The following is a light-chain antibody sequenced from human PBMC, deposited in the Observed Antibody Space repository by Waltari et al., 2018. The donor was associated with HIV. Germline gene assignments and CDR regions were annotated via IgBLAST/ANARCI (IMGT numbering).Light chain of an antibody. Sequence: EIELTQSPGTLSLSPGERATLSCRASQSVSSSYLAWYQQKPGQAPRLLIYGASSRATGIPDRFSGSGSGTDFTLTISRLEPEDFAVYYCQQYGSSPQGLTFGGGTKVEIK. J-gene: IGKJ4*01. CDR2: GAS. CDR3: QQYGSSPQGLT. V-gene: IGKV3-20*01. CDR1: QSVSSSY.